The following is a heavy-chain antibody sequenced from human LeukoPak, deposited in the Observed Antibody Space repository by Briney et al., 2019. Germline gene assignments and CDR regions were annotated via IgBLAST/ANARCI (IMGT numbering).Heavy chain of an antibody. J-gene: IGHJ4*02. CDR3: ARAGIAVAGRAYYFDY. CDR1: GFTLSDYS. D-gene: IGHD6-19*01. CDR2: MSSSGDRT. V-gene: IGHV3-64*01. Sequence: PGGSLRLSCAASGFTLSDYSMHWIRQAPGKGLEYVSAMSSSGDRTYYANSVKGRFTISRDISKNTLYLQMGSLRAEDMAVYYCARAGIAVAGRAYYFDYWGQGTLVTVSS.